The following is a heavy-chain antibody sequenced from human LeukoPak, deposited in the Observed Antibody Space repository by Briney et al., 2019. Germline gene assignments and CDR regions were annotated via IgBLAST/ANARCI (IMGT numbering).Heavy chain of an antibody. D-gene: IGHD6-19*01. CDR1: GYTLTELS. Sequence: ASVKVSCKVSGYTLTELSMHWVRQAPGEGLEWMGGFDPEDGETIYAQKFQGRVTMTEDTSTDTAYMELSSLRSEDTAVYYCATGIAVAGTNAFDIWGQGTMVTVSS. CDR2: FDPEDGET. V-gene: IGHV1-24*01. CDR3: ATGIAVAGTNAFDI. J-gene: IGHJ3*02.